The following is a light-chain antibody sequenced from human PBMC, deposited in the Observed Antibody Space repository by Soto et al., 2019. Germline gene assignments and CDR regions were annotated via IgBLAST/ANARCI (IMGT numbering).Light chain of an antibody. CDR2: EGS. Sequence: QSVLTQPASASGSPGQSITISCTGTTSDVGYFNLVSWYQQHPGKAPKLLIYEGSKRPSGVSNRFSGSQSGNTASLTISGLQAEDEADYYCCSYAGSLLFGGGTKVTVL. CDR3: CSYAGSLL. CDR1: TSDVGYFNL. J-gene: IGLJ2*01. V-gene: IGLV2-23*01.